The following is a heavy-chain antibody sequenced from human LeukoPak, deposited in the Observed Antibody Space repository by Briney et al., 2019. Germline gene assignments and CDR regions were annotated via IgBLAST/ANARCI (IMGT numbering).Heavy chain of an antibody. CDR3: AKDSTYYYDSSGYYWDY. CDR2: ISGSGGST. CDR1: GFTFSSYA. J-gene: IGHJ4*02. Sequence: GGSLRLSCAASGFTFSSYAMSWVRQAPGKGLEWVSAISGSGGSTCYADSVKGRFTISRDNSKNTLYLQMNSLRAEDTAVYYCAKDSTYYYDSSGYYWDYWGQGTLVTVSS. V-gene: IGHV3-23*01. D-gene: IGHD3-22*01.